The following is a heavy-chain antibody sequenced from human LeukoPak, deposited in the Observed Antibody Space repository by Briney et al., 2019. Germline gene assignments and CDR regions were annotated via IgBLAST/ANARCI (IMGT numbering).Heavy chain of an antibody. CDR1: GFTVTSYG. J-gene: IGHJ4*02. CDR3: AKAGDGY. CDR2: IRYDGSNT. V-gene: IGHV3-30*02. Sequence: GGSQRLSXAASGFTVTSYGMHWVRQAPAKGRERVAFIRYDGSNTYSADSVKGLFTISRDNSKNTLYLQMNSLSAGDTAVYYCAKAGDGYWGQGTLVTVSS. D-gene: IGHD3-16*01.